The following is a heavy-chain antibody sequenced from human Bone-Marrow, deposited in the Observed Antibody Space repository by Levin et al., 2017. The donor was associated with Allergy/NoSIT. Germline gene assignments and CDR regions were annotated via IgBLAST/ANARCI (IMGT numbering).Heavy chain of an antibody. CDR3: ARIFKDYGGSNYFDY. CDR1: GGSIPSSDYY. CDR2: VYYTGST. V-gene: IGHV4-39*07. D-gene: IGHD4-23*01. J-gene: IGHJ4*02. Sequence: SETLSLTCTVSGGSIPSSDYYWGWIRQPPGTGLEWIGNVYYTGSTYYNPSLKSRITISVDTSRNLFSLKLSSMTAADAAVYYCARIFKDYGGSNYFDYWGQGTLVTVSS.